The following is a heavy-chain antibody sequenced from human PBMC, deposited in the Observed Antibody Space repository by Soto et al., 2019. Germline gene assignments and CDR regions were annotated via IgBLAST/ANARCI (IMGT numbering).Heavy chain of an antibody. D-gene: IGHD2-15*01. CDR1: GFTFSSYG. CDR2: IWYDGSNK. Sequence: GGSLRLSCAASGFTFSSYGMHWVRQAPGKGLEWVAVIWYDGSNKYYADSVKGRFTISRDNSKNTLYLQMNSLRAEDTAVYYCAGPSPVVAATLDYYYYMDVWGKGTTVTVSS. J-gene: IGHJ6*03. V-gene: IGHV3-33*01. CDR3: AGPSPVVAATLDYYYYMDV.